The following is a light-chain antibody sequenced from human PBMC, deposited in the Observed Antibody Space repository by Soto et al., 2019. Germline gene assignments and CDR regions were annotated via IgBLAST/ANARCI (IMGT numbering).Light chain of an antibody. Sequence: DIQMTQSPSSLSASVGDTVTITCRASQDSINHLAWYQQRPGKVPNLLIYGASTLHSGVPSRFRGGGSGTHFTRTISSLQPEDVATYYCQNYHLALGTFGQGTRLEIK. J-gene: IGKJ5*01. CDR1: QDSINH. V-gene: IGKV1-27*01. CDR2: GAS. CDR3: QNYHLALGT.